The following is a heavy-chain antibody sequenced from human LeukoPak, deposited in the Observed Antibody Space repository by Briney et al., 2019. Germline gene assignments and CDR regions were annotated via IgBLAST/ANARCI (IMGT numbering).Heavy chain of an antibody. V-gene: IGHV4-59*08. CDR3: ARHGTVSSGSYFDY. CDR1: GGSISSSY. J-gene: IGHJ4*02. Sequence: ASETLSLTCTVSGGSISSSYWSWIRQPPGKGLEWIGHIHYSGSNNYNPSLKSRVTMFVDRSKNQISLRLSSVTAADTAVYYCARHGTVSSGSYFDYWGQGTQVTLS. D-gene: IGHD1-26*01. CDR2: IHYSGSN.